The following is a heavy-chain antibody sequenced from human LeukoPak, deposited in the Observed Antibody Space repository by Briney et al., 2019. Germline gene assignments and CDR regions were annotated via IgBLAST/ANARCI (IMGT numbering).Heavy chain of an antibody. CDR2: IYYRGST. V-gene: IGHV4-59*01. CDR1: GGSISSYY. Sequence: PSETLSLTCTVSGGSISSYYWSWIRQPPGKGLEWIGYIYYRGSTNYNPSLKSRVTISVDTSKNQFSLKLSSVTAADTAVYYCARETSLMGATVGSAFDIWGQGTMVTVSS. CDR3: ARETSLMGATVGSAFDI. J-gene: IGHJ3*02. D-gene: IGHD1-26*01.